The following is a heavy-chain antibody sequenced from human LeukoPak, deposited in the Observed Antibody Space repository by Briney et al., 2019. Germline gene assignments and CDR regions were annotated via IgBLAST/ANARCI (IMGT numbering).Heavy chain of an antibody. D-gene: IGHD1-14*01. CDR1: GGSFSGYY. CDR3: ARVPLRNGGQRGGGFDY. V-gene: IGHV4-34*01. CDR2: INHSGST. J-gene: IGHJ4*02. Sequence: SETLSLTCAVYGGSFSGYYWSWIRQPPGKGLEWIGEINHSGSTNYNPSLKSRVTISVDTSKNQFSLKLSSVTAADTAVYHCARVPLRNGGQRGGGFDYWGQGTLVTVSS.